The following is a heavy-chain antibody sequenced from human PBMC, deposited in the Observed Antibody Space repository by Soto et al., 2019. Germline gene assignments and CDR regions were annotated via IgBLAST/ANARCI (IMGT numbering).Heavy chain of an antibody. V-gene: IGHV3-30-3*01. J-gene: IGHJ4*02. Sequence: QVQLVESGGGVVQPGRSLRLSCAASGFTFSSYAMHWVRQAPGKGLEWVAVISYDGSNIYYADSVKGRFTISRDNSQNTLYLQMNSRRAEDTSVYYCARDQAPDYYGSGSLDYWGQVTLVTVSS. D-gene: IGHD3-10*01. CDR2: ISYDGSNI. CDR1: GFTFSSYA. CDR3: ARDQAPDYYGSGSLDY.